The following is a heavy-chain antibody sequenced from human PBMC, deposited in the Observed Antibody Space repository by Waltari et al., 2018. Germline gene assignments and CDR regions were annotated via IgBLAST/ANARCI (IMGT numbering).Heavy chain of an antibody. J-gene: IGHJ4*02. CDR3: ARGRFDSSGFSDC. D-gene: IGHD3-22*01. Sequence: EVQLVESGGGLVQPGGSLRLSCAASGFTFTNYEMNWVRQAPGKGLEWVSYISGRGSAIYYADSVKGRFTISRDNTKNSLSLQMNSLRAEDTAVYFCARGRFDSSGFSDCWGQGTLVTVSS. CDR1: GFTFTNYE. CDR2: ISGRGSAI. V-gene: IGHV3-48*03.